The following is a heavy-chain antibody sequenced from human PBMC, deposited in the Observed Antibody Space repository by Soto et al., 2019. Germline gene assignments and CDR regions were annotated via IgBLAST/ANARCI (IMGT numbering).Heavy chain of an antibody. Sequence: QVTLKESGPVLVKPTETLTLTCTVSGFSLSNARMGVSWIRQPPGKALEWLAHIFSNDEKSYSTSLKSRLTXXKDTSKSQVVXXMXNXXPVDTATYYCARILAEYYDILTGYYSPYYYYGMDVWGQGTTVTVSS. CDR1: GFSLSNARMG. J-gene: IGHJ6*02. CDR3: ARILAEYYDILTGYYSPYYYYGMDV. V-gene: IGHV2-26*01. CDR2: IFSNDEK. D-gene: IGHD3-9*01.